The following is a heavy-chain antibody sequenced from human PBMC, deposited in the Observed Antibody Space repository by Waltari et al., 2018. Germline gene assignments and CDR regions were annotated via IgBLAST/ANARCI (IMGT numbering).Heavy chain of an antibody. V-gene: IGHV4-39*01. CDR1: GGSISSSSYY. D-gene: IGHD3-10*01. CDR3: ASFTYGSGPITFAY. CDR2: IYYSGST. Sequence: QLQLQESGPGLVKPSETLSLTCTVSGGSISSSSYYWGWIRQPPGKGLEWIGSIYYSGSTYYNPSLKSRVTISVDTSKNQFSLKLSSVTAADTAVYYCASFTYGSGPITFAYWGQGTLVTVSS. J-gene: IGHJ4*02.